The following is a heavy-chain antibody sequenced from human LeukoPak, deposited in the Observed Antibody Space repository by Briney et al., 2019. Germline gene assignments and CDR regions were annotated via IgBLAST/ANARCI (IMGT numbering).Heavy chain of an antibody. Sequence: SETLSLTCTVSGGSISSGDYYWSWMRQPPGKGLEWIGYIYYSGSTYYNPSLKSRVTISVDTSKNQFSLKLSSVTAADTAVYYCARAIPDSPINWFDPWGQGTLVTVSS. V-gene: IGHV4-30-4*08. CDR1: GGSISSGDYY. D-gene: IGHD2-21*01. J-gene: IGHJ5*02. CDR3: ARAIPDSPINWFDP. CDR2: IYYSGST.